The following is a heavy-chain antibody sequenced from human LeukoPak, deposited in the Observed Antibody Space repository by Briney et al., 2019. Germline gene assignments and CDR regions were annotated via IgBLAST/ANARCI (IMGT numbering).Heavy chain of an antibody. CDR3: TRPYDSSGYQAFDI. D-gene: IGHD3-22*01. J-gene: IGHJ3*02. V-gene: IGHV4-39*07. CDR1: GGSISSSSYY. Sequence: PSETLSLTCTVSGGSISSSSYYWGWIRQPPGKGLEWIGSIYYSGSTYYNPSLKSRVTISLDTSKNQFSLKLSSVTAADTAVYYCTRPYDSSGYQAFDIWGQGTMVTVSS. CDR2: IYYSGST.